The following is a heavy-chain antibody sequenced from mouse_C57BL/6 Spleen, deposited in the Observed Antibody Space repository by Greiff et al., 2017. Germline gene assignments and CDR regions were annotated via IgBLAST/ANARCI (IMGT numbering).Heavy chain of an antibody. J-gene: IGHJ2*01. V-gene: IGHV1-61*01. Sequence: QVQLQQPGAELVRPGSSVKLSCKASGYTFTSYWMDWVKQRPGQGLEWIGNIYPSDSETHYNQKFKDKATLTVDKSSSTAYRQLSSLTSEDSAVYYCARGSRHREDYFDYWGQGTTLTVSS. CDR1: GYTFTSYW. CDR3: ARGSRHREDYFDY. CDR2: IYPSDSET. D-gene: IGHD1-1*01.